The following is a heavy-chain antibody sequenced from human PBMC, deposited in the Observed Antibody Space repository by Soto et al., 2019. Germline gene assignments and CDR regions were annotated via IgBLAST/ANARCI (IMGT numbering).Heavy chain of an antibody. CDR1: GGSISSYY. CDR3: ARLATADYGSGSSTSEYNWFDP. J-gene: IGHJ5*02. Sequence: SETLSLTCTVSGGSISSYYWSWIRQPPGKGLEWIGYIYYSGSTNYNPSLKSRVTISVDTSKNQFSLKLSSVTAADTAVYYCARLATADYGSGSSTSEYNWFDPWGQGTLVTVSS. V-gene: IGHV4-59*08. D-gene: IGHD3-10*01. CDR2: IYYSGST.